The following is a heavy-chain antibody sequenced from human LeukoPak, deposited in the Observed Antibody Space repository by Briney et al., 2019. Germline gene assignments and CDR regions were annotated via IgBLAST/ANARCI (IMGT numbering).Heavy chain of an antibody. Sequence: ASVKVSCKASGYTFTGYYMHWVRQAPGQGLEWMGRINPNSGGTNYAQKFQGRVTMTRDTSISTAYMELSRLRSDDTAVYYCARVVRPVGGIVVVVAATYYYYGMDVWGQGTTVTVSS. CDR3: ARVVRPVGGIVVVVAATYYYYGMDV. D-gene: IGHD2-15*01. V-gene: IGHV1-2*06. J-gene: IGHJ6*02. CDR2: INPNSGGT. CDR1: GYTFTGYY.